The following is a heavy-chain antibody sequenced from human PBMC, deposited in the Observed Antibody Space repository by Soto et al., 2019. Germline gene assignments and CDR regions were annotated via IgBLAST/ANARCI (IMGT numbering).Heavy chain of an antibody. J-gene: IGHJ6*02. D-gene: IGHD1-1*01. V-gene: IGHV2-5*02. CDR1: GFSLTTNVG. CDR3: AHRPVENYYGMDV. CDR2: IYWDDDK. Sequence: QITLKESGPTLVKPTQTLTLTCSFSGFSLTTNVGVGWIRQPPGKALEWLGVIYWDDDKRYSASLKSRLTFTXDXCRNQVVLTMTNVDPVDTATYYCAHRPVENYYGMDVWGQGTTVTVSS.